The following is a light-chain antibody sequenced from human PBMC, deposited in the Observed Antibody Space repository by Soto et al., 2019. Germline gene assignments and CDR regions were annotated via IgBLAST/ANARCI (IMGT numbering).Light chain of an antibody. CDR2: DVS. CDR3: SSYTSSSTPYYV. J-gene: IGLJ1*01. V-gene: IGLV2-14*01. CDR1: SSDVGGYNY. Sequence: QSALTQPASVSGSPGQSITISCTGTSSDVGGYNYVSWYQQHPGKAPKLMIYDVSNRPSGVSNRFSGSKSGNTASLTISGLQAEDEADYYCSSYTSSSTPYYVFGTGTKRNVL.